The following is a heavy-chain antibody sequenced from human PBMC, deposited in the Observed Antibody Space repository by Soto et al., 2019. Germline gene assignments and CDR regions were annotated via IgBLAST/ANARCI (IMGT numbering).Heavy chain of an antibody. Sequence: LRLSCAASGFTFSTYSMNWVRQAPGKGLEWVSSISSSSSYIYYADSVEGRFTVSRDNAKNSLYLQMNSLRAEDTAVYYCARGLYSGWHYFDYWGQGTLVTVSS. CDR2: ISSSSSYI. V-gene: IGHV3-21*01. CDR3: ARGLYSGWHYFDY. D-gene: IGHD5-12*01. J-gene: IGHJ4*02. CDR1: GFTFSTYS.